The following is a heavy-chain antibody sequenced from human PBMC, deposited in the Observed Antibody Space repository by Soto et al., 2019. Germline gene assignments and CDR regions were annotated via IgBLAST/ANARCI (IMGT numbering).Heavy chain of an antibody. CDR3: ARACRSTSCLPGVHYSYGMDV. CDR1: GGTFSSYA. D-gene: IGHD2-2*01. Sequence: QVQLVQSGAEVKKPGSSVTVSCKASGGTFSSYAISWVRHAPGQGLEWMGGIIPIFGTANYAQKFQGRVTITADESTSTAYMELSSLRSEDTAVYYCARACRSTSCLPGVHYSYGMDVWGQGTTVTVSS. V-gene: IGHV1-69*01. CDR2: IIPIFGTA. J-gene: IGHJ6*02.